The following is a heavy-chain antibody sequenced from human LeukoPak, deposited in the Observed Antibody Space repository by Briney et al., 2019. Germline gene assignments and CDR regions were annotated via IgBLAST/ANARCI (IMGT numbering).Heavy chain of an antibody. Sequence: GGSLRLSCAASGFTFSSYGMHGVRQAPGKGLEWVAVIWYDGSNRYYADSVKGRFTISRDNSKNTLYLQMNSLRAEDTAVYYCARSYDFWSGSDYWGQGTLVTVSS. CDR1: GFTFSSYG. CDR3: ARSYDFWSGSDY. D-gene: IGHD3-3*01. V-gene: IGHV3-33*01. CDR2: IWYDGSNR. J-gene: IGHJ4*02.